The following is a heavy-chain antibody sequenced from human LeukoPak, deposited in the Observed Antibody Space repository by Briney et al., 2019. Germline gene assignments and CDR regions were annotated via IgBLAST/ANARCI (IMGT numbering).Heavy chain of an antibody. Sequence: GGSLRLSCAASGFTFSSYAMTGVRQAPGKGLEWVSIISGRGGGTYFADSVKGRFTISRDNSKNTVYLQMNSLRAEDTAVYYCAKSSAYDILTGYLDYWGQGTLVTVSS. D-gene: IGHD3-9*01. CDR3: AKSSAYDILTGYLDY. CDR2: ISGRGGGT. J-gene: IGHJ4*02. V-gene: IGHV3-23*01. CDR1: GFTFSSYA.